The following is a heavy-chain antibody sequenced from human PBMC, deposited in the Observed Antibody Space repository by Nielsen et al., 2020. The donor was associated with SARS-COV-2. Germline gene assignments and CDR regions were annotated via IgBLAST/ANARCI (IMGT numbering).Heavy chain of an antibody. CDR2: IVVSSGNT. D-gene: IGHD6-13*01. J-gene: IGHJ4*02. CDR3: ASYMGLSSWYEIDY. CDR1: GFTFTSSA. Sequence: SVKVSCKASGFTFTSSAMQWVRQARGQRLEWIGWIVVSSGNTNYAQKFQERVTITRDMSTSTAYMELSSLRSEDTAVYYCASYMGLSSWYEIDYWGQGTLVTVSS. V-gene: IGHV1-58*02.